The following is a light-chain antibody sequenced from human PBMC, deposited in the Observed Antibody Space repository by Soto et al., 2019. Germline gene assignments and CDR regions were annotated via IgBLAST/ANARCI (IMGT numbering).Light chain of an antibody. J-gene: IGLJ1*01. CDR2: RVS. V-gene: IGLV2-14*03. CDR3: SSYTTSTTYV. Sequence: QSALTQPASVSGSPGQSITISCTGTSSDVGGYNYVSWYQQHPGKAPKLMIYRVSHRPSGVSNRSSGSKSGNTASLTISGLQAEDEADYFCSSYTTSTTYVFGTGTKVTV. CDR1: SSDVGGYNY.